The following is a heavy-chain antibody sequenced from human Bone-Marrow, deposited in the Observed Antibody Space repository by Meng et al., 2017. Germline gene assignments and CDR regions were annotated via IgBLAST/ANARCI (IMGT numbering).Heavy chain of an antibody. V-gene: IGHV1-8*01. CDR3: AGGKGYNYDY. Sequence: ASVQVSCKASGYTFPSYDIIWVRQATGEGREWMGWMNRNSGNKGYAQKFQSRVTMTRNTNISTAYMELSSLRTEDKAVYYCAGGKGYNYDYWGQGNQVT. CDR2: MNRNSGNK. J-gene: IGHJ4*02. D-gene: IGHD5-18*01. CDR1: GYTFPSYD.